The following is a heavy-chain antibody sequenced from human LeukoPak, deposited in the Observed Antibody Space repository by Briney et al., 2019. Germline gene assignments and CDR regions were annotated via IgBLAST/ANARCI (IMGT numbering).Heavy chain of an antibody. D-gene: IGHD6-19*01. J-gene: IGHJ6*02. CDR1: GFTFSSYA. V-gene: IGHV3-30-3*01. CDR2: ISYDGSSK. CDR3: ARALAVASSTYYYGMDV. Sequence: GRSLRLSYEASGFTFSSYAMHWVRQAPGKGLEWVAIISYDGSSKYYADSVKGRFTISRDNSKITMYLQMNSLRPEDTAVYYCARALAVASSTYYYGMDVWGQGTTVTVSS.